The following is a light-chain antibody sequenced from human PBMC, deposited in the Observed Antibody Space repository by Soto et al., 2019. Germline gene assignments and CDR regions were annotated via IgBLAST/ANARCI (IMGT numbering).Light chain of an antibody. CDR3: QQANTFPPT. CDR1: QGIGSW. V-gene: IGKV1-12*01. J-gene: IGKJ4*01. CDR2: AAS. Sequence: DIQMTQSPSSVSASVGDRVTITCRASQGIGSWLAWYQQKPGKAPNLLIYAASSLQSGVPARFSGSGSGTDFALTISSLQPEDFATYYCQQANTFPPTFGGGTKVEIK.